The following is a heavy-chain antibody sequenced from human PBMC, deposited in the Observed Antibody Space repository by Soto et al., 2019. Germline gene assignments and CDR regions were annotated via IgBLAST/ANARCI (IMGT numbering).Heavy chain of an antibody. CDR2: ISAYNGNT. D-gene: IGHD4-17*01. CDR3: ARGRTNYGDYEFVRFLDYYYYYMDV. V-gene: IGHV1-18*01. CDR1: GYTFTSYG. Sequence: ASVKVSCKASGYTFTSYGISWVRQAPGQGLEWMGWISAYNGNTNYAQKLQGRVTMTTDTSTSTAYMELRSLRSDDTAVYYCARGRTNYGDYEFVRFLDYYYYYMDVWGKGTTVTVSS. J-gene: IGHJ6*03.